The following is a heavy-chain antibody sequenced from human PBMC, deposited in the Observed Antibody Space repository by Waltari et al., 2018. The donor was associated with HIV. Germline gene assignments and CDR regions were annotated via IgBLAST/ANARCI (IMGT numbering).Heavy chain of an antibody. V-gene: IGHV3-30*02. CDR3: ARGRGYSNYVAPDY. J-gene: IGHJ4*02. D-gene: IGHD4-4*01. Sequence: QVQLVESGGGVVQPGGSLRLSCAASGFTFSSYGIPWVRQAPGKGLEWVAFIRYDGSNKYYADSVKGRFTISRDNSKNTLYLQMNSLRAEDTAVYYCARGRGYSNYVAPDYWGQGTLVTVSS. CDR2: IRYDGSNK. CDR1: GFTFSSYG.